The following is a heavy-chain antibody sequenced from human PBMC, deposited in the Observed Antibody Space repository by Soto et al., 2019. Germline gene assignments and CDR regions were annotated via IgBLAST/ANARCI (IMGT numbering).Heavy chain of an antibody. CDR1: GFSFSISP. D-gene: IGHD7-27*01. CDR3: ARDPKTSGGQHWAFNYFDS. V-gene: IGHV3-30-3*01. J-gene: IGHJ4*02. CDR2: ISYDGTNK. Sequence: QVQLVESGGGVVQPGRSLRLSCAASGFSFSISPMHWVRQAPGKGPEWVALISYDGTNKFYADCVKGRFTISRDNSKSTLYLRVDSRRPEDAAVYYCARDPKTSGGQHWAFNYFDSWGQGALVTVSS.